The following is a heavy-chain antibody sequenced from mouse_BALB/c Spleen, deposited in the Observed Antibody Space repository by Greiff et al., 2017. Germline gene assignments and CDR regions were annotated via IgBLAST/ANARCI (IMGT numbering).Heavy chain of an antibody. CDR2: INSNGGST. J-gene: IGHJ4*01. CDR3: ARDRGREYCSNDDAMDY. Sequence: EVQVVESGGGLVQPGGSLKLSCAASGFTFSSYGMSWVRQTPDKRLEWVATINSNGGSTYYPDSVKGRFTISRDNAKNTLYLQMSSLSSEDTAMYDWARDRGREYCSNDDAMDYWGQGTSVTVSS. D-gene: IGHD2-12*01. CDR1: GFTFSSYG. V-gene: IGHV5-6-3*01.